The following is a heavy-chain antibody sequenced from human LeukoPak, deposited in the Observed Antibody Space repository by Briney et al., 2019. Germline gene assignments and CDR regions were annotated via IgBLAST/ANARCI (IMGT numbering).Heavy chain of an antibody. J-gene: IGHJ5*02. CDR3: ARGRIAAAGTTWFDP. Sequence: ASVKVSCKASGYTFTGYYMHWVRQAPGQGLEWMGWINPKSGGTTYAQKFQGRVTTTRDKAISTAYTELCRLRSDDTAVYYCARGRIAAAGTTWFDPWGQGTLVTVSS. D-gene: IGHD6-13*01. CDR1: GYTFTGYY. CDR2: INPKSGGT. V-gene: IGHV1-2*02.